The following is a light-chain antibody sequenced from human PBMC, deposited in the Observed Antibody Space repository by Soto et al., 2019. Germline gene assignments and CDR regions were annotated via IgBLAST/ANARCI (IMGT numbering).Light chain of an antibody. CDR1: SGDIGSYNR. CDR3: ASYTSSSTHYV. Sequence: QSALTQPASVSGSPGQSITISCTGTSGDIGSYNRVSWYQQHPGKAPKLMIFEVSYRPSGISNRFSGSKSGNTASLTISGLQSEDEADYYCASYTSSSTHYVFGTGTKLTVL. V-gene: IGLV2-14*01. CDR2: EVS. J-gene: IGLJ1*01.